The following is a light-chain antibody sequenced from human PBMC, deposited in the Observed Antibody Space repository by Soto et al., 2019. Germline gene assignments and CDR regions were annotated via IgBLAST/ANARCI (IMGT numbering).Light chain of an antibody. CDR2: EVT. V-gene: IGLV2-14*01. CDR1: SSDIGVYDY. J-gene: IGLJ2*01. Sequence: QSVLTQPASVSGSPGQSITISCTGTSSDIGVYDYVSWYQQHPGKAPKLIIYEVTNRPSGLSNRFSGSKSDNTASLTISGLQAEDEAYYYCSSYTTSTSFILFGGGTKVTVL. CDR3: SSYTTSTSFIL.